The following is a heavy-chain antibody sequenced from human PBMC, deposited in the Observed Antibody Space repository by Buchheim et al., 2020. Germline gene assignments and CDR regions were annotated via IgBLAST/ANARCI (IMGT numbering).Heavy chain of an antibody. D-gene: IGHD6-19*01. CDR1: GGSFSGYY. V-gene: IGHV4-34*01. CDR3: ARDHRIAVAGHYYYYGMDV. Sequence: QVQLQQWGAGLLKPSETLSLTCAVYGGSFSGYYWSWIRQPPGKGLEWIGEINHSGSTNYNPSLKSRVTISVATSKNQFSLKLSSVTAADTAVYYCARDHRIAVAGHYYYYGMDVWGQGTT. J-gene: IGHJ6*02. CDR2: INHSGST.